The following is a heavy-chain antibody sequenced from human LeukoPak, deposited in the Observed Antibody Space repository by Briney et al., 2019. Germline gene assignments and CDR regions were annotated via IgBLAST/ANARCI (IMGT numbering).Heavy chain of an antibody. V-gene: IGHV1-69*13. Sequence: SVRVSCKASGGTSSRYAISGVRQAPGQGLDWMGGIIPIFGTANYAQKFQGRVTITADESTSTAYMELSSLRSEDTAVYYCARERYSSSSGYFQHWGQGTLVTVSS. CDR3: ARERYSSSSGYFQH. CDR2: IIPIFGTA. J-gene: IGHJ1*01. D-gene: IGHD6-6*01. CDR1: GGTSSRYA.